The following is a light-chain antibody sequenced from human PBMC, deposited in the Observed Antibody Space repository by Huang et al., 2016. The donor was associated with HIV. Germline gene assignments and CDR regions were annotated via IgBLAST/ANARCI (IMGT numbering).Light chain of an antibody. Sequence: EIVMTQSPATLSVSPGERATLSCRSSQSVSSNLAWYQQKPGQAPRLLIYGASTRASGIPARVSGSGSGTEFTLTISSLQSEDFAVYYCQQYKDWPPYTFGQGTKLDIK. CDR1: QSVSSN. CDR2: GAS. CDR3: QQYKDWPPYT. J-gene: IGKJ2*01. V-gene: IGKV3-15*01.